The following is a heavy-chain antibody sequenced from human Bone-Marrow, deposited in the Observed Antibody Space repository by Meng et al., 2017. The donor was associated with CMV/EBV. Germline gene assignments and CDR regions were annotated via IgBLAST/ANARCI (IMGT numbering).Heavy chain of an antibody. CDR1: GFSLSTSGVG. V-gene: IGHV2-5*01. J-gene: IGHJ4*02. Sequence: SGPTLVKPTQTLTLTCTFSGFSLSTSGVGVGWIRQPPGRALEWLALIFYNDDKRYSPSLKSRLTIRKDTSKNQVILTMTNMDPVDIGTYYCAHRYDFSSGLHYWGQGALVTVSS. CDR3: AHRYDFSSGLHY. D-gene: IGHD3-3*01. CDR2: IFYNDDK.